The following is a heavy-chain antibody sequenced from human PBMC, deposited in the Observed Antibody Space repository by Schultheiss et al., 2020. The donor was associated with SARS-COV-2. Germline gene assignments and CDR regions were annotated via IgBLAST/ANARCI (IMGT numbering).Heavy chain of an antibody. CDR3: AKEYGSGSPDAFDI. CDR1: GFTFSSYA. Sequence: GGSLRLSCAASGFTFSSYAMHWVRQAPGKGLEWVSYISSSGSTIYYADSVKGRFTISRDNSKNTLYLQMNSLRAEDTAVYYCAKEYGSGSPDAFDIWGQGTMVTVSS. CDR2: ISSSGSTI. D-gene: IGHD3-10*01. J-gene: IGHJ3*02. V-gene: IGHV3-48*01.